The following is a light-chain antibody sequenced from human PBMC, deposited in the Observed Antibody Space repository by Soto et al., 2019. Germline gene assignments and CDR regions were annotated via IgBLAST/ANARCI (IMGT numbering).Light chain of an antibody. CDR1: QSVSSIY. V-gene: IGKV3-20*01. CDR2: GAS. CDR3: QQYGSSRWT. Sequence: EIVLTQSPGTLSLSPGERATLSCRASQSVSSIYLAWYQQKPGQAPRLLIYGASSRATGIPDRFSGSGSGTDFTLTISRLEPEDFAVYYCQQYGSSRWTFGRGTEVEI. J-gene: IGKJ1*01.